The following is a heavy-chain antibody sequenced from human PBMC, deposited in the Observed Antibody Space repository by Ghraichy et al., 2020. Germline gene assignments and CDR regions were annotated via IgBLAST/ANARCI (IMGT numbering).Heavy chain of an antibody. Sequence: GESLNISCAASGFTFSSYSMNWVRQAPGKGLEWVSYISSSSSTIYYADSVKGRFTISRDNAKNSLYLQMNSLRAEDTAVYYCARETRYCSSTSCRLRAFDIWGQGTMVTVSS. CDR1: GFTFSSYS. J-gene: IGHJ3*02. CDR2: ISSSSSTI. D-gene: IGHD2-2*01. V-gene: IGHV3-48*04. CDR3: ARETRYCSSTSCRLRAFDI.